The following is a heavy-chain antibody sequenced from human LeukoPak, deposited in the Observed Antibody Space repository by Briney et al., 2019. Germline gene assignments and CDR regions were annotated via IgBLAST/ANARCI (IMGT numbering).Heavy chain of an antibody. CDR3: ARRGSPPVGYYYGLDV. Sequence: PGGSLILSCVASGFTFSSYDMNWVRQAPGKGLEWVSYISSSGGTIYYADSVKGRFTISRDNAKNSLYLQMNSLRAEDTAVYYCARRGSPPVGYYYGLDVWGQGTTVTVSS. D-gene: IGHD1-26*01. J-gene: IGHJ6*02. V-gene: IGHV3-48*03. CDR1: GFTFSSYD. CDR2: ISSSGGTI.